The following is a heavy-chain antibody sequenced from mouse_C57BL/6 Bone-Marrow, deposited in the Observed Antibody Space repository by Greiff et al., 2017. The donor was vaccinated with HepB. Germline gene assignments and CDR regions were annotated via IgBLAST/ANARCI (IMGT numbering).Heavy chain of an antibody. CDR3: ARKNGYYYGSSYGYFDV. V-gene: IGHV1-69*01. J-gene: IGHJ1*03. CDR2: IDPSDSYT. CDR1: GYTFTSYW. Sequence: QVQLQQPGAELVMPGASVKLSCKASGYTFTSYWMHWVKQRPGQGLEWIGEIDPSDSYTNYNQKFEGKSTSTVDKSSSTAYMQLSSLTSEDSAVYYCARKNGYYYGSSYGYFDVWGTGTTVTVSS. D-gene: IGHD1-1*01.